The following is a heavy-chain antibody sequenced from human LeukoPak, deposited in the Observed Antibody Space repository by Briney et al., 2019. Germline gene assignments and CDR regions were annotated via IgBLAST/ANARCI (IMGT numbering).Heavy chain of an antibody. CDR2: IYSGDNT. J-gene: IGHJ4*02. CDR3: AGRRVLDASFDY. V-gene: IGHV3-66*02. Sequence: PGGSLGLSCAASGSTVSNNYMSWVRQAPGKGLEWVSVIYSGDNTYYVESVKGRFTISRDNSKNTLFLQMNRLRAEDTAVYYCAGRRVLDASFDYWGQGTLVTVSS. CDR1: GSTVSNNY. D-gene: IGHD3-16*01.